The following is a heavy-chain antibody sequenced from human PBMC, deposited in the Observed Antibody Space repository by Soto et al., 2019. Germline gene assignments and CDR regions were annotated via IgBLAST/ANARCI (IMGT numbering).Heavy chain of an antibody. CDR2: ISYDGTNK. V-gene: IGHV3-30-3*01. CDR3: XXXPKTSGGQHWAFNYXDS. CDR1: GFSFSISP. Sequence: QVQLVESGGGVVQPGRSLRLSCAASGFSFSISPMHWVRQAPGKGPEWVALISYDGTNKFYADSVKGRFTISRDNSKSTLYLQVDSLRPEDAAVYYCXXXPKTSGGQHWAFNYXDSWGQGTLVXVS. J-gene: IGHJ4*02. D-gene: IGHD7-27*01.